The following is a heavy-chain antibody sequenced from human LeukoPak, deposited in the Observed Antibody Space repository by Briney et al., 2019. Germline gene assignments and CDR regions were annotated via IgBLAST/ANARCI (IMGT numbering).Heavy chain of an antibody. V-gene: IGHV4-59*02. Sequence: SETLSLTCGVSGASVSSHFWSWIRQTPGMGLEWIGYISNRGSTGYNPSLRSRVTISVDAPKNEVSLNLRSVSAADTAVYYCAKDVSGADYAFDVWGQG. CDR2: ISNRGST. CDR3: AKDVSGADYAFDV. CDR1: GASVSSHF. J-gene: IGHJ3*01. D-gene: IGHD4/OR15-4a*01.